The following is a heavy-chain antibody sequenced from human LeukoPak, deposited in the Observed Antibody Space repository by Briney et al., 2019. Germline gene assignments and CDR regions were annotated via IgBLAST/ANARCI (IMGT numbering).Heavy chain of an antibody. CDR2: IIPILGIA. D-gene: IGHD3-22*01. J-gene: IGHJ4*02. CDR3: ARAGTRYYYDSSGYPALDYFDY. Sequence: SVKVSCKASGGTFSSYAISWVRQAPGQGLEWMGRIIPILGIANYAQKFQGRVTITADKSTSTAYMELSSLRSEDTAVYYCARAGTRYYYDSSGYPALDYFDYWGQGTLVTVSS. CDR1: GGTFSSYA. V-gene: IGHV1-69*04.